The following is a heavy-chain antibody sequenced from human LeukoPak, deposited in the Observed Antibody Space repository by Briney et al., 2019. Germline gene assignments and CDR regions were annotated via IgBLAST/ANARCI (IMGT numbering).Heavy chain of an antibody. CDR3: AREVKGYYDSSGYDY. V-gene: IGHV1-8*01. CDR1: GYTFTSYD. CDR2: MNPNSGNT. J-gene: IGHJ4*02. Sequence: GASVKVSCKASGYTFTSYDINWVRQATGQGFEWMGWMNPNSGNTGYAQKFQGRVTMTRNTSISTAYMELSSLRSEDTAVYYCAREVKGYYDSSGYDYWGQGTLVTVSS. D-gene: IGHD3-22*01.